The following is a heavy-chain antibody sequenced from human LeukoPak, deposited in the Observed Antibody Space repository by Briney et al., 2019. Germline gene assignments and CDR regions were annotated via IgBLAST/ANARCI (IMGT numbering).Heavy chain of an antibody. D-gene: IGHD1-26*01. V-gene: IGHV4-30-4*08. CDR3: ARDAPISISGSTRAFDI. J-gene: IGHJ3*02. CDR1: GGSISSADYY. CDR2: IYYSGST. Sequence: PSETLSLTCTVSGGSISSADYYWSWLRQPPGKGLEWIGYIYYSGSTYYNPSLKSRLSMSVDTSKNQFSLKVTSVTAADTAVYYCARDAPISISGSTRAFDIWGQGTMVTVSS.